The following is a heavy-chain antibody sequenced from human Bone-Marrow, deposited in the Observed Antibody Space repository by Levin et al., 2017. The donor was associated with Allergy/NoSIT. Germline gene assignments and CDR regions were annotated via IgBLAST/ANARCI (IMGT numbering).Heavy chain of an antibody. Sequence: PGGSLRLSCAASGFPFSTYAMHWVRQAPGKGLDWVAVISHDGSDHHYADSVEGRFTISRDKSKNTVSLQMNSLTSEDTAVYFCARGGSPIDSWGQGTLVTVSS. D-gene: IGHD3-10*01. CDR3: ARGGSPIDS. J-gene: IGHJ4*02. CDR2: ISHDGSDH. CDR1: GFPFSTYA. V-gene: IGHV3-30*03.